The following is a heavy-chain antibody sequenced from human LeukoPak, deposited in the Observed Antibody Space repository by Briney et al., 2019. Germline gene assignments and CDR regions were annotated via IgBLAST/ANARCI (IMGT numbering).Heavy chain of an antibody. V-gene: IGHV5-51*01. D-gene: IGHD4-17*01. CDR3: GLRRYYGMDV. J-gene: IGHJ6*02. CDR2: IYPGDSDT. Sequence: GAALEISCKGAGFIFTSYWIGGGRPLPGKGLEWMGIIYPGDSDTRYSPSFQGQVTISADKSISTAYLQWSSLKASDTAMYYCGLRRYYGMDVWGQGTTVTISS. CDR1: GFIFTSYW.